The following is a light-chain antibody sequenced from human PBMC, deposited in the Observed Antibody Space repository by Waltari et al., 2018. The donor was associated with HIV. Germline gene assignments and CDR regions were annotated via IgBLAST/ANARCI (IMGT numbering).Light chain of an antibody. CDR1: GPNIGSND. Sequence: QSVLAQPPSASGTPGQRVTISCSGSGPNIGSNDVNWYQQLPGTAPKLLFYSNNQRPSGVPVRFSGSNSGTSASLAISGLQSEDDADYYCAAWDDSLNGPMFGGGTKLTVL. CDR3: AAWDDSLNGPM. J-gene: IGLJ3*02. CDR2: SNN. V-gene: IGLV1-44*01.